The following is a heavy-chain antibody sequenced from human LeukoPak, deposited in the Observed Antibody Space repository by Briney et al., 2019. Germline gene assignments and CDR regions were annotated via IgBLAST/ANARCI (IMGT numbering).Heavy chain of an antibody. CDR3: ARDQLELHWFDP. CDR1: GYSISSDYY. J-gene: IGHJ5*02. Sequence: SETLSLTCTVSGYSISSDYYWGWIRQPPGKGLEWIGSIYHSGSTYYNPSLKSRVTISVDTSKNQFSLKLSSVTAADTAVYYCARDQLELHWFDPWGQGTLVTVSS. CDR2: IYHSGST. D-gene: IGHD1-7*01. V-gene: IGHV4-38-2*02.